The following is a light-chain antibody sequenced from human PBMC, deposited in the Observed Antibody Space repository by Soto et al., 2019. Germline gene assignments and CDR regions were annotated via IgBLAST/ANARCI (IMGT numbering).Light chain of an antibody. V-gene: IGLV1-51*01. CDR2: DDN. Sequence: QSVLTQPPSVSAAPGQRVTISCSGSASNIGNNSVSWYQQLPGAAPKLLIYDDNNRPSRISDLFSGSKAGTSATLGITGLPAGDEADYYCGTWDTSLPACVFGPGTKVTVL. J-gene: IGLJ1*01. CDR1: ASNIGNNS. CDR3: GTWDTSLPACV.